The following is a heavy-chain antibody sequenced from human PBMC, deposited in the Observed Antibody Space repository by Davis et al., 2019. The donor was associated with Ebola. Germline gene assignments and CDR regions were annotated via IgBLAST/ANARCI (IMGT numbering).Heavy chain of an antibody. CDR1: GYTFTGYY. Sequence: ASVKVSCKASGYTFTGYYMHWVRQAPGQGLEWMGWINAGNGNTKYSQKFQGRVTITRDTSASTAYMELSSLRFEDTAVYYCAREISFRNTATLPTGFDYWGQGTLVTVSS. V-gene: IGHV1-3*01. CDR3: AREISFRNTATLPTGFDY. J-gene: IGHJ4*02. CDR2: INAGNGNT. D-gene: IGHD5-18*01.